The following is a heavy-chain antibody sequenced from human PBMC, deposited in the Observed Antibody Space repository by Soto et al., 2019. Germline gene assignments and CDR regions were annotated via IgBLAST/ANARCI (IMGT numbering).Heavy chain of an antibody. CDR3: ASQQQRLLGGVSSYWDH. CDR2: VSPDGNQK. D-gene: IGHD3-16*01. V-gene: IGHV3-30-3*01. CDR1: GFTLNKFP. Sequence: QVVVTESGGSVVQPGKSLRLSCVASGFTLNKFPTHWVRQAPGKGLEWVAIVSPDGNQKSYADSVQGRFSISRDNSKKTVYLQMNDLRREDTALYYCASQQQRLLGGVSSYWDHWGPGTLVIVSS. J-gene: IGHJ4*02.